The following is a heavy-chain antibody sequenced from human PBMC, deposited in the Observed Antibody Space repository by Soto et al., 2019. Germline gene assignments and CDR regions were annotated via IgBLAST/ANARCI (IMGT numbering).Heavy chain of an antibody. CDR2: INPGDSDI. Sequence: GESLKISCRASGYSFTTYWIAWVRQMPGKGLEWMGIINPGDSDIRYSPSFQGQVTISADNSISTAYLQWSSLKASDTAMYYCARHEQFYYYYYGMAVWGQGTAVTVS. V-gene: IGHV5-51*01. CDR1: GYSFTTYW. J-gene: IGHJ6*02. D-gene: IGHD4-4*01. CDR3: ARHEQFYYYYYGMAV.